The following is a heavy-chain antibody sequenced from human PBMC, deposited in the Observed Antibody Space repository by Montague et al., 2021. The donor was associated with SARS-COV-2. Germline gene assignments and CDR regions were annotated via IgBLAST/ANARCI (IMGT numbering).Heavy chain of an antibody. V-gene: IGHV2-70*11. D-gene: IGHD7-27*01. CDR1: GFSLSTSGMC. J-gene: IGHJ4*02. CDR2: IDWDDDK. CDR3: ARDWGCTHFDY. Sequence: PALVKPTQTLTLTCTFSGFSLSTSGMCVSWIRQPPGKALEWLARIDWDDDKYYSTSLKTRPTISKDTSKNQVFLTMTNMDPVDTATYYCARDWGCTHFDYWGQGTLVTVSS.